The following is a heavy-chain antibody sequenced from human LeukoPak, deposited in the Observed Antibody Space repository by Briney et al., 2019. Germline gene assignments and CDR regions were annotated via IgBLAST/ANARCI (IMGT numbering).Heavy chain of an antibody. CDR1: GYTFTGYY. CDR3: AKVRGIAAAGPYYYYMDV. J-gene: IGHJ6*03. D-gene: IGHD6-13*01. Sequence: GASVKVSCKASGYTFTGYYMHWVRQAPGQGLEWMGWINPNSGGTNYAQKFQGRVTMTRDTSISTAYMELSRLRSDDTAVYYCAKVRGIAAAGPYYYYMDVWGKGTTVTVSS. CDR2: INPNSGGT. V-gene: IGHV1-2*02.